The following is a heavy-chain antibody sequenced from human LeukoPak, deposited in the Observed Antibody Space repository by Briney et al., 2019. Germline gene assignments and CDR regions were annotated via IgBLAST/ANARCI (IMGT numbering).Heavy chain of an antibody. V-gene: IGHV1-18*01. J-gene: IGHJ3*02. D-gene: IGHD3-10*01. CDR3: ARERFGAFDI. Sequence: GASVKVSCKASGYTFTRHGISWVRQAPGQGLEWVGWISDYNGNTNNAQKLQGRVTMTTDTSTSTAYMELRSLRADDTALYDCARERFGAFDIWGQGTMVTVSS. CDR2: ISDYNGNT. CDR1: GYTFTRHG.